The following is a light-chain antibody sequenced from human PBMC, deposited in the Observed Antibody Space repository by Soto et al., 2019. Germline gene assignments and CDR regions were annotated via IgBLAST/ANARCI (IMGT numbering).Light chain of an antibody. CDR1: SSDVGGYNY. J-gene: IGLJ1*01. Sequence: QSALAQPRSVSGSPGQSVTISCAGTSSDVGGYNYVSWYQQHPGKAPKLMIYDVSKRPLGVPDRLSGSKSGNTASLTISGLQAEDEADYHCTSYTRDTALVFGTGTKVTVL. V-gene: IGLV2-11*01. CDR2: DVS. CDR3: TSYTRDTALV.